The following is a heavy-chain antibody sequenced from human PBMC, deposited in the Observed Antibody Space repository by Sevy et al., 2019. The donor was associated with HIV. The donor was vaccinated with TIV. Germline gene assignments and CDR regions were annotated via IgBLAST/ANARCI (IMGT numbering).Heavy chain of an antibody. V-gene: IGHV3-7*03. Sequence: GGSLRLSCAASGFTFRSYWMNWVRQAPGKGLEWVANIKEDGSVKYNVDSVKGRFTISRDNAKNALYLQMNGLRAEDTAVYYGAGEDASTYFDYWGQGTLVTVSS. CDR2: IKEDGSVK. D-gene: IGHD3-22*01. CDR3: AGEDASTYFDY. J-gene: IGHJ4*02. CDR1: GFTFRSYW.